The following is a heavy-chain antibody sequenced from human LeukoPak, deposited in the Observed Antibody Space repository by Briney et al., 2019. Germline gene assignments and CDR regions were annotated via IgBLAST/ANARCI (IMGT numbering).Heavy chain of an antibody. Sequence: PSETLSLTCTVSGGSISSSSYYWGWLRQPPGTGLEWIGSIYYSGSTYYNPSLKSRVTISVDTSKNQFSLKLSSVTAADTAVYYCARLTYYYDSSGYREDYYFDYWGQGTLVTVSS. V-gene: IGHV4-39*01. CDR2: IYYSGST. D-gene: IGHD3-22*01. J-gene: IGHJ4*02. CDR3: ARLTYYYDSSGYREDYYFDY. CDR1: GGSISSSSYY.